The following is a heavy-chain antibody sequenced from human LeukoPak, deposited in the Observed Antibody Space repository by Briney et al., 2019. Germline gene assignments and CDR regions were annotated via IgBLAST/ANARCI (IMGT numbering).Heavy chain of an antibody. V-gene: IGHV3-7*01. CDR2: IKQDGSDK. J-gene: IGHJ3*02. D-gene: IGHD6-13*01. CDR1: GFTFSSYW. Sequence: AGGSLRLSCAASGFTFSSYWMTWVRQAPGKGLEWAANIKQDGSDKYYMDSVRGRFTISRDNAKNSLYLQMNSLRVEDTAVYYCARDVEMYSSTWSDAFDIWGQGTMVTFSS. CDR3: ARDVEMYSSTWSDAFDI.